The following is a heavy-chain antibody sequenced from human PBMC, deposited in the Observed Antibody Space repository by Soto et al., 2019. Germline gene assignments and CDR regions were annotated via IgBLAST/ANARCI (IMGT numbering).Heavy chain of an antibody. CDR3: ARGYCSGGTCNSDWNPVL. CDR1: GFTFSAYG. CDR2: VTSSSSYI. Sequence: GGSLRLSCAASGFTFSAYGMNWVRQTPGMGLEWVSSVTSSSSYIYNADSVEGRFTISRDNARNSLYLQMNNLRAEDTAVYYCARGYCSGGTCNSDWNPVLWGRGTLVTVS. V-gene: IGHV3-21*01. J-gene: IGHJ2*01. D-gene: IGHD2-15*01.